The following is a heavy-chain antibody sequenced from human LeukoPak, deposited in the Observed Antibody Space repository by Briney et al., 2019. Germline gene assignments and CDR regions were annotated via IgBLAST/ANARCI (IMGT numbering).Heavy chain of an antibody. CDR1: GGSISSYY. CDR2: IYYSGST. D-gene: IGHD5-18*01. V-gene: IGHV4-59*01. CDR3: ARESGYSYGFQKDAFDI. J-gene: IGHJ3*02. Sequence: PSETLSLTCTVSGGSISSYYWSWLRQPPGKGLEWIGYIYYSGSTNYNPSLKSRVTISVDTSKNQFSLKLSSVTAADTAVYYCARESGYSYGFQKDAFDIWGQGTMVTVST.